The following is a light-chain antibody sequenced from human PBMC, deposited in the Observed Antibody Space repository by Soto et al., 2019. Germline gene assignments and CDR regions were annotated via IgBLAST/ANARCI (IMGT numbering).Light chain of an antibody. CDR2: AAS. V-gene: IGKV1-27*01. Sequence: DIQMTQSPSSLSASVGDRVTITCRASKGISNYLAWYQQKPGKVPKLLIYAASTLQSGVPSRFSGSGSATDFTLTISSLQPEDVATYYCQKYNSVPFTFGPGTKVDIK. J-gene: IGKJ3*01. CDR1: KGISNY. CDR3: QKYNSVPFT.